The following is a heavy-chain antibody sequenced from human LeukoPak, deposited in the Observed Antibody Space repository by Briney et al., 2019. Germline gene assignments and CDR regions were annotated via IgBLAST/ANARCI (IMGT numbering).Heavy chain of an antibody. Sequence: GASVKVSCKASGGTFSIYAISWVRQAPGQGLEWMGGIIPIFGTANYAQKFQGRVTITTDESTCKANMELRSLRSEDTDVYFCSGGLLATGDYWGQGTLVTVSS. CDR3: SGGLLATGDY. V-gene: IGHV1-69*05. CDR2: IIPIFGTA. D-gene: IGHD3-3*02. CDR1: GGTFSIYA. J-gene: IGHJ4*02.